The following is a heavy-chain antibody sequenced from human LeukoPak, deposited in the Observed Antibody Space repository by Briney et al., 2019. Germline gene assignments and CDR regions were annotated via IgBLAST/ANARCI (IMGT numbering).Heavy chain of an antibody. CDR1: GYTFTSYY. CDR3: ARDLGGEIAAYENCFDY. D-gene: IGHD6-6*01. Sequence: ASVKVSCKASGYTFTSYYMHWVRQAPGQGLEWMGIINPSGGSTSYAQKFQGRVTMTRDTSTSTVYMELSSLRSEDTAVYYCARDLGGEIAAYENCFDYWGQGTLVTVSS. J-gene: IGHJ4*02. CDR2: INPSGGST. V-gene: IGHV1-46*01.